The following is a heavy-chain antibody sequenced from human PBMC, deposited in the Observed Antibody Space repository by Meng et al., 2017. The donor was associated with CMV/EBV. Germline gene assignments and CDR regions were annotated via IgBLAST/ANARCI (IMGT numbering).Heavy chain of an antibody. CDR3: ARHRWELYSPIDY. CDR2: IYYSGST. J-gene: IGHJ4*02. Sequence: SETLSLTCTVSGGPISSSSYYWGWIRQPPGKGLEWIGSIYYSGSTYYNPSLKSRVTISVDTSKNQFSLKLSSVTAADTAVYYCARHRWELYSPIDYWGQGTLVTVSS. V-gene: IGHV4-39*01. D-gene: IGHD1-26*01. CDR1: GGPISSSSYY.